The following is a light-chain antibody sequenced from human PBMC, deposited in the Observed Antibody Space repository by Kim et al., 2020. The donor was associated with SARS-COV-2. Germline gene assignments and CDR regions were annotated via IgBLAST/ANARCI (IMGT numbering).Light chain of an antibody. Sequence: DIQMTQSPSSLSASIGDRVTITCRASRTLDNWVAWYQQKPGAAPKLLVFKAFNLQSEAPSRFRGSGSGAEYTLTINNLQPDDFATYFCQQYHTRYSFGQGTKLEI. J-gene: IGKJ2*03. CDR3: QQYHTRYS. V-gene: IGKV1-5*03. CDR1: RTLDNW. CDR2: KAF.